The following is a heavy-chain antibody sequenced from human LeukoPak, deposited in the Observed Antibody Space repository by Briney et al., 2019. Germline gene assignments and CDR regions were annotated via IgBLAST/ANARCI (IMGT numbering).Heavy chain of an antibody. J-gene: IGHJ4*02. CDR2: IRSKTDGGAT. CDR1: GCTFTNAW. V-gene: IGHV3-15*01. D-gene: IGHD2-8*01. Sequence: GGSLRLSCAASGCTFTNAWMSWVRQGPGKGLEWVGRIRSKTDGGATDYAAPVKGRFTISRDDSKNTLYLQMNSLETEDTALYYCTTANPYYFDYWGQGALVTVSS. CDR3: TTANPYYFDY.